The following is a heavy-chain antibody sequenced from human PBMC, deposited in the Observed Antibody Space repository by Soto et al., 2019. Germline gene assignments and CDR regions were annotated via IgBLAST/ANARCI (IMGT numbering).Heavy chain of an antibody. J-gene: IGHJ4*02. CDR2: IYWNDDK. CDR3: AHRPSGWYLFDY. CDR1: GFSLSTSGVC. Sequence: SGPTLVNPTQTLTLTCTFSGFSLSTSGVCVGWIRQPPGKALEWLALIYWNDDKRYSPSLKSRLTITKDTSKNQVVLTMTNMDPVDTATYYCAHRPSGWYLFDYWGQGTLVTVSS. V-gene: IGHV2-5*01. D-gene: IGHD6-19*01.